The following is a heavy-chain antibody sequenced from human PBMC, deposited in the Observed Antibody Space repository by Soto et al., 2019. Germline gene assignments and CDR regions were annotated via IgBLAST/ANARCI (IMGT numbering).Heavy chain of an antibody. J-gene: IGHJ6*03. Sequence: GASVKVSCKASGYTFTSYGISWVRQAPGQGLEWMGWISAYNGNTNYAQKLQGRVTMTTDTSTSTAYMELRSLRSDDTAVYYCARDGVHFSSTSCYVCIYPDYMDVWGKGTTVTVSS. D-gene: IGHD2-2*01. CDR2: ISAYNGNT. CDR1: GYTFTSYG. V-gene: IGHV1-18*01. CDR3: ARDGVHFSSTSCYVCIYPDYMDV.